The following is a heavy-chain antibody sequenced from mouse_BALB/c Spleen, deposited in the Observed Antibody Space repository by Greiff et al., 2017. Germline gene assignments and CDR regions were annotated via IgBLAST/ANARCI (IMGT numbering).Heavy chain of an antibody. J-gene: IGHJ4*01. D-gene: IGHD2-10*01. Sequence: VQLKESGPGLVAPSQSLSITCTVSGFSLTSYGVHWVRQPPGKGLEWLGVIWAGGSTNYNSALMSRLSISKDNSKSQVFLKMNSLQTDDTAMYYCARRTYYGNYDAMDYWGQGTSVTVSS. CDR3: ARRTYYGNYDAMDY. V-gene: IGHV2-9*02. CDR1: GFSLTSYG. CDR2: IWAGGST.